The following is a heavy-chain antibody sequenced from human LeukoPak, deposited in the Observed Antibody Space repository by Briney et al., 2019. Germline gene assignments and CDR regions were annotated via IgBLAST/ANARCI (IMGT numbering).Heavy chain of an antibody. CDR3: AKHLSIVSTIFVP. CDR2: ISSRGGST. CDR1: GFTFSNYG. D-gene: IGHD5/OR15-5a*01. V-gene: IGHV3-23*01. J-gene: IGHJ5*02. Sequence: GGTLRLSCAASGFTFSNYGMNWVRQAPGKGLEWVSSISSRGGSTNYADSVKGRFTISRDNSKNTLYLQMNSLRAEDPAIEYFAKHLSIVSTIFVPWGQGTLVIVS.